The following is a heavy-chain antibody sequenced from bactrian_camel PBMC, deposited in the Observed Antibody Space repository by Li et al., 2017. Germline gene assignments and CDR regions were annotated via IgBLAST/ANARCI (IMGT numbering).Heavy chain of an antibody. Sequence: HVQLVESGGGTVQAGGSLTLSCAVSGSIDNHACMAWFRQAPGKEREGVAAMDNVGSTMYAGSVKGRFTISKDSAKSSLYLQMNSLKPEDSAMYYCAAAGYAFCPRALENGGRGMGYWGHGTQVTVS. CDR1: GSIDNHAC. CDR3: AAAGYAFCPRALENGGRGMGY. CDR2: MDNVGST. J-gene: IGHJ4*01. D-gene: IGHD5*01. V-gene: IGHV3S53*01.